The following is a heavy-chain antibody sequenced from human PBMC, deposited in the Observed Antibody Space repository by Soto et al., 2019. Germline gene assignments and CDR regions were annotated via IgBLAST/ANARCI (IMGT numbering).Heavy chain of an antibody. CDR3: ARYYRRYHGWVHCYYYMDV. J-gene: IGHJ6*03. D-gene: IGHD3-10*01. V-gene: IGHV3-33*01. CDR1: GFTFSSYG. CDR2: IWYDGSNK. Sequence: QVQLVESGGGVVQPGRSLRLSCAASGFTFSSYGMHWVRQAPGKGLEWVAVIWYDGSNKYYADSVKGRFTISRDNSKNTLYLQMNSLRAEDTAVYYCARYYRRYHGWVHCYYYMDVWGKGTTVTVSS.